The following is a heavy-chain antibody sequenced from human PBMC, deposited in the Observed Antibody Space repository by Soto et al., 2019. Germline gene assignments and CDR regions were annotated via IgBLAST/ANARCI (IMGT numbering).Heavy chain of an antibody. D-gene: IGHD3-10*01. CDR2: IIPIFGTA. Sequence: ASVKVSCKASGGTFSSDAISWVRQAPGQGLEWMGGIIPIFGTANYAQKFQGRVTITADESTSTAYMELSSLRSEDTAVYYCARETMVRGVRYYYYGMDVWGQGTTVTVSS. CDR3: ARETMVRGVRYYYYGMDV. CDR1: GGTFSSDA. J-gene: IGHJ6*02. V-gene: IGHV1-69*13.